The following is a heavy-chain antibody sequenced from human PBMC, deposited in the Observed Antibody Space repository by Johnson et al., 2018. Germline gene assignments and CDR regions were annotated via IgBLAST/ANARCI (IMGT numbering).Heavy chain of an antibody. CDR1: AFTLNTYV. D-gene: IGHD1-26*01. CDR2: VDGCRGTT. CDR3: AKSRSCTWRDSFDI. Sequence: VQLVESGGGLVQPGRSLRLSCAASAFTLNTYVMTWVRQAPGKGLEWVSGVDGCRGTTYYADSVRGRFTISRDNSKNTLALQMGSRRAEDTAIYYCAKSRSCTWRDSFDIWGQGTTVTVSS. J-gene: IGHJ3*02. V-gene: IGHV3-23*04.